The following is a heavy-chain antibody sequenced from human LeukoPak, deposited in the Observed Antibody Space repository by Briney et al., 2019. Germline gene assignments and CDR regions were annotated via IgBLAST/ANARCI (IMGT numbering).Heavy chain of an antibody. CDR1: GYTFTSYA. V-gene: IGHV1-3*01. CDR3: ARPRRWGNYFDY. D-gene: IGHD3-16*01. Sequence: ASVKVSCKASGYTFTSYAMHWVRQAPGQRLEWMGWINAGNGNTKYSQKFQGRVTITRDTSASTAYMELSSLRSEDTAVYYCARPRRWGNYFDYWGQGTLVTVSS. J-gene: IGHJ4*02. CDR2: INAGNGNT.